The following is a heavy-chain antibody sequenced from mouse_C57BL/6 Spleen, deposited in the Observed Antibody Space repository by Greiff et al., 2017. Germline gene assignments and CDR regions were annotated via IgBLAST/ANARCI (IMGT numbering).Heavy chain of an antibody. CDR1: GYTFTSYT. CDR2: INPSSGYT. V-gene: IGHV1-4*01. CDR3: ARSPIYYDYDWYFDV. D-gene: IGHD2-4*01. Sequence: QVQLQQSGAELARPGASVKMSCKASGYTFTSYTMHWVKQRPGQGLEWIGYINPSSGYTKYNQKFKDKATLTADKSSSKAYMQLSSLTSEDSAVYYCARSPIYYDYDWYFDVWGTGTTVTVSS. J-gene: IGHJ1*03.